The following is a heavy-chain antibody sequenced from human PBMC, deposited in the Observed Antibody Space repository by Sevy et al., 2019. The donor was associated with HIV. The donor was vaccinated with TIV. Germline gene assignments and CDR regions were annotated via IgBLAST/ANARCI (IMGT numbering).Heavy chain of an antibody. CDR3: ARGSTYYDFWGGSLTLGMDV. CDR1: GGSFSGYY. V-gene: IGHV4-34*01. Sequence: SETLSLTCAVYGGSFSGYYWSWIRQPPGKGLEWIGEISHSGSTNYNPSLKSRVTISVDTSKNQFSLKLSSVTAADTAVYYCARGSTYYDFWGGSLTLGMDVWGQGTTVTVSS. D-gene: IGHD3-3*01. CDR2: ISHSGST. J-gene: IGHJ6*02.